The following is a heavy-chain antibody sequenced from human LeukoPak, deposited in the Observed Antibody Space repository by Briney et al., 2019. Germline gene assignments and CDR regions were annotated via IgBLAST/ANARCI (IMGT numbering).Heavy chain of an antibody. CDR3: ARDPLLHDVVYNWFDP. CDR1: GYTFTSYG. CDR2: IIPILGIA. Sequence: AASVKVSCKASGYTFTSYGISWVRQAPGQGLEWMGRIIPILGIANYAQKFQGRVTITADKSTSTAYMELSSLRSEDTAVYYCARDPLLHDVVYNWFDPWGQGTLVTVSS. V-gene: IGHV1-69*04. D-gene: IGHD1-26*01. J-gene: IGHJ5*02.